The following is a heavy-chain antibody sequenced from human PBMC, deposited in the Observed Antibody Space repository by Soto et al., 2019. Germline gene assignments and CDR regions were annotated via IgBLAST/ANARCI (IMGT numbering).Heavy chain of an antibody. CDR3: ARDSAYGNGWNDY. J-gene: IGHJ4*02. V-gene: IGHV1-24*01. Sequence: ASVKVCCKVSGYTLTELSMHWVRQAPGKGLEWMGGFDPEDGETIYAQKFQGRVTMTEDTSTDTAYMELSSLRSEDTAVFYCARDSAYGNGWNDYWGPGTLVTVSS. CDR1: GYTLTELS. D-gene: IGHD6-19*01. CDR2: FDPEDGET.